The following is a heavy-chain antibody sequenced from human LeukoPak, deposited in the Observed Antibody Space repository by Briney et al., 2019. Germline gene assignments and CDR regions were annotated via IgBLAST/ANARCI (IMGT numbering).Heavy chain of an antibody. CDR1: GYTFTSYG. Sequence: ASVKVSCKASGYTFTSYGISWVRQAPGQGLEWMGWISAYNGNTNYAQKLQGRVTMTTDTSTSTAYMELRSLRSDGTAVYYCARVPFGVVSKDYYYYMDLWGKGTTVTVSS. V-gene: IGHV1-18*01. CDR2: ISAYNGNT. J-gene: IGHJ6*03. CDR3: ARVPFGVVSKDYYYYMDL. D-gene: IGHD3-3*01.